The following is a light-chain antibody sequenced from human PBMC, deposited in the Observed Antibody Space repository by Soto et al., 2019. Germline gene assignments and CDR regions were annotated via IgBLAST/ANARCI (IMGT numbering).Light chain of an antibody. CDR1: QSVINH. V-gene: IGKV3-11*01. CDR3: QQRESWPPT. Sequence: EIVLTQSPATLSMSPGERVTLSCRASQSVINHLAWYQQKPGQAPRLLIYETSNRATGIPARFSGSGSGTDFTLTISSLEPEDFAVYYCQQRESWPPTFGQGTKVVIK. J-gene: IGKJ1*01. CDR2: ETS.